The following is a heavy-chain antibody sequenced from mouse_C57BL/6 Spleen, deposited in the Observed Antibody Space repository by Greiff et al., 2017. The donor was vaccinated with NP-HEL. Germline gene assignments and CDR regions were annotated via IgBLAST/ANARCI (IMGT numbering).Heavy chain of an antibody. V-gene: IGHV1-69*01. Sequence: QVQLQQPGAELVMPGASVKLSCKASGYTFTSYWMHWVKQRPGQGLEWIGEIDPSDSYTNYNQKFKGKSTLPVDKSSSTAYMQLSSLTSEDSAVYYCARWGIYYGNYFDYWGQGTTLTVSS. CDR3: ARWGIYYGNYFDY. D-gene: IGHD2-1*01. J-gene: IGHJ2*01. CDR1: GYTFTSYW. CDR2: IDPSDSYT.